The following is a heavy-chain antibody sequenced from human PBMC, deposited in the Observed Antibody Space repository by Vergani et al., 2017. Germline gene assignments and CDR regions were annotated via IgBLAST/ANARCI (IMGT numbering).Heavy chain of an antibody. CDR1: GFTFSSYG. Sequence: QVQLVESGGGVVQPGRSLRLSCAASGFTFSSYGMHWVRQAPGKGLEWVAVIWYDGSNKYYADSVKGRFTISRDNAKNSLYLQMNSLRAEDTALYYCAKDIIIGGYLPDAFDIWGQGTMVTVSS. CDR2: IWYDGSNK. D-gene: IGHD3-22*01. CDR3: AKDIIIGGYLPDAFDI. V-gene: IGHV3-33*03. J-gene: IGHJ3*02.